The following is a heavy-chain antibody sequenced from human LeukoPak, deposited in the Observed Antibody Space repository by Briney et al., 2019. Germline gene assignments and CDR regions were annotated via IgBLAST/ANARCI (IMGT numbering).Heavy chain of an antibody. D-gene: IGHD6-19*01. J-gene: IGHJ3*02. CDR2: INSDGSRT. CDR1: GFTFSTYW. CDR3: ARPETQYSSGLDGFDI. Sequence: GGSLRLSCAASGFTFSTYWMHWVRQAPGKGLVWVARINSDGSRTTYADSVKGRFTISRDNAKNTLYLQMNSLRTEDTAVYYCARPETQYSSGLDGFDIWGQGTMVTVSS. V-gene: IGHV3-74*01.